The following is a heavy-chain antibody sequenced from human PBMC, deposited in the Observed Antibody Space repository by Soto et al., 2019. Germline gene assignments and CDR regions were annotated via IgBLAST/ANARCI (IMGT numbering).Heavy chain of an antibody. Sequence: QVQLQESGPGLVKPSETLSLTCTVSGGSISSYYWSWIRQPPGKGLEWIGYIYYSGSTNYNPSLKSRVTLSVDKSKDQLSLKLSSVTAADTAVYYCARRYGYYFDYWGQGTLVTVSS. CDR3: ARRYGYYFDY. CDR2: IYYSGST. J-gene: IGHJ4*02. D-gene: IGHD4-17*01. CDR1: GGSISSYY. V-gene: IGHV4-59*08.